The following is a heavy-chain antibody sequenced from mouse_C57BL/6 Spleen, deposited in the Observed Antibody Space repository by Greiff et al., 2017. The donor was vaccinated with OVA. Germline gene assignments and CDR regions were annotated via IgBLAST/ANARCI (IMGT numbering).Heavy chain of an antibody. J-gene: IGHJ1*03. D-gene: IGHD1-1*01. CDR3: VRHGKFITTVVDDWYFDV. CDR1: GFSFNTYA. Sequence: DVMLVESGGGLVQPKGSLKLSCAASGFSFNTYAMNWVRQAPGKGLEWVARIRSKSNNYATYYADSVKDRFTISRDDSESMLYLQMNNLKTEDTAMYYCVRHGKFITTVVDDWYFDVWGTGTTVTVSS. V-gene: IGHV10-1*01. CDR2: IRSKSNNYAT.